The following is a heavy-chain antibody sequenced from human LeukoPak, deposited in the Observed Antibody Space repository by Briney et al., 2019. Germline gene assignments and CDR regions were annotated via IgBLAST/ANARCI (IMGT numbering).Heavy chain of an antibody. CDR1: GGSISSYY. Sequence: SETLSLTCTVSGGSISSYYWSRIRQPPGKGLEWIGYIYYSGSTNYNPSLKSRVTISVDTSKNQFSLKLSSVTAADTAVYYCARTRFGSDAFDIWGQGTMVTVSS. D-gene: IGHD3-10*01. J-gene: IGHJ3*02. V-gene: IGHV4-59*01. CDR2: IYYSGST. CDR3: ARTRFGSDAFDI.